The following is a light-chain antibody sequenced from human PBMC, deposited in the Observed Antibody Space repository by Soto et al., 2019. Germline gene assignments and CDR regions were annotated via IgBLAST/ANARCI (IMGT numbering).Light chain of an antibody. V-gene: IGKV2-30*01. Sequence: DVVMTQSPLSLPVTLGQSASISCRSSQSVVYSDGIAYLSWFQQRPGQSPRRLIYKASNRDSGVPERFSGSGSGTDFTLTISRVEAEDVGVYYCMQGTHWPPTFGRGTKVEIK. CDR1: QSVVYSDGIAY. CDR2: KAS. J-gene: IGKJ1*01. CDR3: MQGTHWPPT.